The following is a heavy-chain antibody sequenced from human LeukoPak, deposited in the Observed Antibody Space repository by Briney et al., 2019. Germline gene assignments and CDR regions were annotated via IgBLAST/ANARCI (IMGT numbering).Heavy chain of an antibody. CDR3: TTDRMIYATNWAVSWFDP. Sequence: GGSLRLSCAASGITFTNAWLTWVRQAPGKGLEWVGRVKTKGDGGAADYAAPVKGRFTISRDDSTTTLYLQMNSLKTEDTAVYYCTTDRMIYATNWAVSWFDPWGQGTLVTVSS. J-gene: IGHJ5*02. CDR1: GITFTNAW. V-gene: IGHV3-15*01. CDR2: VKTKGDGGAA. D-gene: IGHD2-8*01.